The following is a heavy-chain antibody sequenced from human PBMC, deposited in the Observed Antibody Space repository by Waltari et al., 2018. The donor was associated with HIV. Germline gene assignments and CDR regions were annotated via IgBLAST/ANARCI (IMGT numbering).Heavy chain of an antibody. CDR2: ISGSGGES. J-gene: IGHJ4*02. CDR3: AKVCLSGRWLLRRPFYFDY. CDR1: GFTFSSYA. Sequence: LLESGGNLVQPGGSLTLSCAASGFTFSSYAMAWVRQPPGKGLEWVSAISGSGGESLFTDAGKGRFTIAREASTVYLSLNRVTAEDTAVYYCAKVCLSGRWLLRRPFYFDYWGQGILVTVSS. D-gene: IGHD3-10*01. V-gene: IGHV3-23*01.